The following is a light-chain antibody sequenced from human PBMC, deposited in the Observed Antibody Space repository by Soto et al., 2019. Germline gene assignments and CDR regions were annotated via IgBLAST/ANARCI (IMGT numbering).Light chain of an antibody. CDR2: GAS. V-gene: IGKV3-20*01. CDR3: NQYGSSQGT. CDR1: QSVSSSY. Sequence: EIVLTQSPGTLSLSPGQRATLSCRASQSVSSSYLAWYQQKPGQAPRLLIYGASSRATGIPDRFSGSGSGTDFTLTISRLEPEDFAVYYCNQYGSSQGTFGQGTKVEIK. J-gene: IGKJ1*01.